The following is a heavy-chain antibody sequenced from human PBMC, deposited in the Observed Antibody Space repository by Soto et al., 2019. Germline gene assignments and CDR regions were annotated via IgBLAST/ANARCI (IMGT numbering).Heavy chain of an antibody. CDR2: ISGSGAST. J-gene: IGHJ6*03. V-gene: IGHV3-23*01. D-gene: IGHD6-19*01. CDR3: AKAPGIAVAGPLYYYYYMDV. Sequence: LGGSLRLSCAASGFTFSRYAMSWVRQAPGKGLEWVSAISGSGASTYYADSVKGRFAISRDNSKNTLYLQMNSLRAEDTAVYYCAKAPGIAVAGPLYYYYYMDVWGKGTTVTVSS. CDR1: GFTFSRYA.